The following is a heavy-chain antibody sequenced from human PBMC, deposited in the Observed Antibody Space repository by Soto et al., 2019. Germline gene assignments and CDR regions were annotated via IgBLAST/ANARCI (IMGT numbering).Heavy chain of an antibody. Sequence: QVQLVQSGAEVKKPGASVKVSCKASGYTFTSYGISWVRQAPGQGLEWMGWISAYNGNTNYAQKLQGRVTMTTDTSTSTAYMELRSLRSDATAVYYCARDDGGYCSSTSCDNWFDPWGQGTLVTVSS. J-gene: IGHJ5*02. CDR2: ISAYNGNT. CDR3: ARDDGGYCSSTSCDNWFDP. V-gene: IGHV1-18*01. CDR1: GYTFTSYG. D-gene: IGHD2-2*01.